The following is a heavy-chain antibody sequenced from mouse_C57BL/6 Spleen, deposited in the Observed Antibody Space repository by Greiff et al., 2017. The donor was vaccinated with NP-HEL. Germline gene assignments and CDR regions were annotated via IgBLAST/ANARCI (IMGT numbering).Heavy chain of an antibody. CDR1: GYTFTDYY. CDR2: INPNNGGT. Sequence: VQLQQSGPELVKPGASVKISCKASGYTFTDYYMNWVKQSHGKSLEWIGDINPNNGGTSYNQKFKGKATLTVDKSSSTAYMELRSLTSEDSAVYYCARGGGNFDVWGTGTTVTVSS. J-gene: IGHJ1*03. CDR3: ARGGGNFDV. V-gene: IGHV1-26*01.